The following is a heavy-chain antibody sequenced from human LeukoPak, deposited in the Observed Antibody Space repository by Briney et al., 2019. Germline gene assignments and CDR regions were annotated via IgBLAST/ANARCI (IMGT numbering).Heavy chain of an antibody. J-gene: IGHJ3*02. CDR3: AGALVVVSDAFDI. CDR2: IYYSGST. CDR1: GGSISSYY. D-gene: IGHD3-22*01. Sequence: SETLSLTCTVSGGSISSYYWSWIRQPPGKGLEWFGYIYYSGSTNYNPSLKSRVTISVDTSKDQFSLKLSSVTAADPAVYYCAGALVVVSDAFDISGQGTMVTVSS. V-gene: IGHV4-59*01.